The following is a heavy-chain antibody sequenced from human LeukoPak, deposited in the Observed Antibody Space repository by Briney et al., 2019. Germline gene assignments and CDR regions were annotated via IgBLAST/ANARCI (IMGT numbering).Heavy chain of an antibody. Sequence: PGGSLRLSCAASGFTFSTYGMHWVRQAPGKGLEWVAFIRSDGINKYHADSVKGRFTISRDNSKNTLYLQMNSLRAEDTAVYYCVQGTRRGAITMVRGVIGKSYFDSWGQGTLVTVSS. CDR1: GFTFSTYG. CDR3: VQGTRRGAITMVRGVIGKSYFDS. CDR2: IRSDGINK. J-gene: IGHJ4*02. V-gene: IGHV3-30*02. D-gene: IGHD3-10*01.